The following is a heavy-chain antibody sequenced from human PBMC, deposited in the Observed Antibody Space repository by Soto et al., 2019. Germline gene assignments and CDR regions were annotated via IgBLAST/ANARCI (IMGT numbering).Heavy chain of an antibody. CDR1: GGSISSYY. CDR3: ARGHYDFWSGYFATVDY. CDR2: VHYSGGT. Sequence: SETLSLTCTVSGGSISSYYWSWIRQPPGKGLEWIGYVHYSGGTNYNPSLRSRVTISADTSKNQFSLKLSSVTAADTAVYYCARGHYDFWSGYFATVDYWGQGTLVTVSS. D-gene: IGHD3-3*01. V-gene: IGHV4-59*08. J-gene: IGHJ4*02.